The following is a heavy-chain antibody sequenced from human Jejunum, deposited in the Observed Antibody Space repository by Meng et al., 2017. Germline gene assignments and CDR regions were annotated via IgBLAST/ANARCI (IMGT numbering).Heavy chain of an antibody. Sequence: QVQLVQSGAEVKKPGASVKVSCRASGYTFTSCAMHWVRQAPGQRLEWMGWINAGNGNTKYSQKFQGRVTFTRDTSASTAYMELSSLESEDTAVYYCATLNIAVAGYWGQGTLVTVSS. D-gene: IGHD6-19*01. CDR2: INAGNGNT. CDR1: GYTFTSCA. CDR3: ATLNIAVAGY. J-gene: IGHJ4*02. V-gene: IGHV1-3*01.